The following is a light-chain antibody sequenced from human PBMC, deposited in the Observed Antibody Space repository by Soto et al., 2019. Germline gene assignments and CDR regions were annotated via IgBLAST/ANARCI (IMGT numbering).Light chain of an antibody. Sequence: ETVLTQSPGTLSLSPGERATLSCRASQSVSSSYLAWYQQRPGQPPKLLIFGASSRATGIPARFSGSGSGTDFTLIINRLQPEDFALYFCQHYGRGSPIAFGLGTRLEIK. J-gene: IGKJ5*01. V-gene: IGKV3-20*01. CDR1: QSVSSSY. CDR3: QHYGRGSPIA. CDR2: GAS.